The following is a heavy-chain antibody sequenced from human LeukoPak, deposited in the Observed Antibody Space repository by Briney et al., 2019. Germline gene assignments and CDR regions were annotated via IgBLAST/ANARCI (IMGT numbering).Heavy chain of an antibody. CDR2: MNPNSGNT. Sequence: ASVKVSCKASGYTFTSYEIDWVRQATGQGLEWMGWMNPNSGNTGYAQKFQGRVTMTRNTSISTAYMELSSLRSEDTAVYYCARGLRYFDWFPPGYWGQGTLVTVSS. CDR3: ARGLRYFDWFPPGY. J-gene: IGHJ4*02. CDR1: GYTFTSYE. V-gene: IGHV1-8*01. D-gene: IGHD3-9*01.